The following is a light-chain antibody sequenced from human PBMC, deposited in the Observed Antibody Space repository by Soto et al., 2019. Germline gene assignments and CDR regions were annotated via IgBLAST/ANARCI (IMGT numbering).Light chain of an antibody. Sequence: QSVLTQPPSVSAAPGQKVTISCTGTSSDVGGYKYVSWYQHHPGQAPKLMIHAVNSRPSGVSTRFSGSKSGNTASLTISGLQPEDEADYYCSSYTSSSTWVFGGGTKLTVL. CDR2: AVN. CDR3: SSYTSSSTWV. V-gene: IGLV2-14*01. J-gene: IGLJ3*02. CDR1: SSDVGGYKY.